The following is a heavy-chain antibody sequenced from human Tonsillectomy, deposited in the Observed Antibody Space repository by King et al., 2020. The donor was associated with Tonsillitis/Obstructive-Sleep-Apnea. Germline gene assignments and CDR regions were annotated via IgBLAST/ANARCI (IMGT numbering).Heavy chain of an antibody. CDR1: GFTFSSYW. D-gene: IGHD3-10*01. J-gene: IGHJ4*02. CDR2: INSDGSST. CDR3: AKGDHGSGSYEDRPVDY. Sequence: VQLVESGGGLVQPGGSLRVSCAASGFTFSSYWMHWVRQAPGKGLVWVSRINSDGSSTSYADSVKGRFTISRDKAKNTLYLQMNSLRAEDTAVYYCAKGDHGSGSYEDRPVDYWGQGTLVTVSS. V-gene: IGHV3-74*01.